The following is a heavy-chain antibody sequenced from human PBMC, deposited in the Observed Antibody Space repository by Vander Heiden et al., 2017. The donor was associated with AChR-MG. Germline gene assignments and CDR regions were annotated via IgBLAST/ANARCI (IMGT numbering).Heavy chain of an antibody. V-gene: IGHV3-74*03. J-gene: IGHJ4*02. D-gene: IGHD3-3*01. CDR3: AREFVEWWYAIDY. CDR1: GFTFRTHC. CDR2: IKSDGSSP. Sequence: EVQLVESGGGLVRPGGSLRLSCAASGFTFRTHCMHWVRQDPGKGLVWVSRIKSDGSSPTYADSVKGRVTISRDNAKNTLYLQMNSLTAEDTGIYYCAREFVEWWYAIDYWGQGTPVTVSS.